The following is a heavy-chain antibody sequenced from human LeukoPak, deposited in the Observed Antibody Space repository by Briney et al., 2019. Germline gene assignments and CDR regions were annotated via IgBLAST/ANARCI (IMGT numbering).Heavy chain of an antibody. CDR2: IYSGGST. D-gene: IGHD3-10*01. CDR3: AREPPGGARGVAYYFDY. J-gene: IGHJ4*02. V-gene: IGHV3-66*01. Sequence: PGGSLRLSCAASGFTVSSNYMSWVRQAPGKGLEWVSVIYSGGSTYYVDSVKGRFTISRDNSKNTLYLQMNSLRAEDTAVYYCAREPPGGARGVAYYFDYWGQGTLVTVSS. CDR1: GFTVSSNY.